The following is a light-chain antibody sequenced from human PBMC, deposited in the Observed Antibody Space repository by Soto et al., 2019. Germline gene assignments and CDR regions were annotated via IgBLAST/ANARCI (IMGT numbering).Light chain of an antibody. V-gene: IGLV2-11*01. J-gene: IGLJ3*02. CDR2: DVT. Sequence: QSALTQPRSVSGSPGQSVTISCTGPSRDVGGSNFVSWYQQYPGRAPKLIIYDVTKRPSGVPDRFSGSKSGNTASLTSSGLQAEDEADYYCCSDAGSYTLWVFCGGTKLTVL. CDR3: CSDAGSYTLWV. CDR1: SRDVGGSNF.